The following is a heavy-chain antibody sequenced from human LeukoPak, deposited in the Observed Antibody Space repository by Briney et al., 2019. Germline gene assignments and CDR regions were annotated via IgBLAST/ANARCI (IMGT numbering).Heavy chain of an antibody. Sequence: SETLSLTCTVSGGSISSYYWSWIRQPPGKGLEWIGHIYYSGSTNYNPSLKSRVTISVDTSKNQFSLKLSSVTAADTAVYYCARGYDSSGYPDAFDIWGQGTMVTVSS. CDR1: GGSISSYY. D-gene: IGHD3-22*01. CDR3: ARGYDSSGYPDAFDI. V-gene: IGHV4-59*01. J-gene: IGHJ3*02. CDR2: IYYSGST.